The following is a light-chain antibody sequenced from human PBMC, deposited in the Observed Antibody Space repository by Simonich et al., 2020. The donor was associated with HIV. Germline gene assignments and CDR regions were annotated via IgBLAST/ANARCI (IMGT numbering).Light chain of an antibody. CDR3: SSYTSSSTLV. CDR2: DVS. CDR1: SSDIGGYNS. Sequence: QSALTQPPSASGSPGQSVTISCTGTSSDIGGYNSVSWYQQHPDKAPKVIIYDVSKWPAGVSNRFSGSKSGNTASLTISGLQAEDEADYYCSSYTSSSTLVFGGGTKLTVL. J-gene: IGLJ3*02. V-gene: IGLV2-14*03.